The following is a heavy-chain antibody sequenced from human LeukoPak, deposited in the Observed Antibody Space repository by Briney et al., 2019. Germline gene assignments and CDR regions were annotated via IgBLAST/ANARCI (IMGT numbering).Heavy chain of an antibody. CDR3: AREGIYLKSSLEY. CDR1: GFTFSSYG. D-gene: IGHD5-12*01. Sequence: GGSLRLSCAASGFTFSSYGMHWVRQAPGKGLEWVASIWYEGRTKYYIDSVKCRFTISRDNSRNTLNLRMNSLRAEDTAMYYCAREGIYLKSSLEYWGQGIPVTVSS. CDR2: IWYEGRTK. V-gene: IGHV3-33*01. J-gene: IGHJ4*02.